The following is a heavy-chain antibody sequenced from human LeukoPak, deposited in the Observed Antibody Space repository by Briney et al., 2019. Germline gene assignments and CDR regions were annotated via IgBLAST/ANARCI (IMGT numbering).Heavy chain of an antibody. CDR1: SGSISSSDYY. Sequence: SETLSLTCTVSSGSISSSDYYWSWIRQHPGKGLEWIGYIHYSGSTYYKASLKSRVTISVDTSENQFSLKLSSVTAADTAVYYCARTVATLNLGYGVDVWGQGTTVTVSS. J-gene: IGHJ6*02. V-gene: IGHV4-31*03. CDR3: ARTVATLNLGYGVDV. CDR2: IHYSGST. D-gene: IGHD5-12*01.